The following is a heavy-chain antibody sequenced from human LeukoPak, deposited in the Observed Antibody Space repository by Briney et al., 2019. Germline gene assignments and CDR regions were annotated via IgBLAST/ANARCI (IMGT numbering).Heavy chain of an antibody. CDR2: ISSSSGSI. Sequence: TGGSLRLSCASSGFTFGTYSMNWARQAPGKGLEWVSSISSSSGSIYYADSVKGRFTISRDNAKNSLYLQMDSLRAEDTAVYYCTKCSHDTQYGKVYFDYWGQGTLVTVSS. V-gene: IGHV3-21*01. CDR1: GFTFGTYS. CDR3: TKCSHDTQYGKVYFDY. D-gene: IGHD3-22*01. J-gene: IGHJ4*02.